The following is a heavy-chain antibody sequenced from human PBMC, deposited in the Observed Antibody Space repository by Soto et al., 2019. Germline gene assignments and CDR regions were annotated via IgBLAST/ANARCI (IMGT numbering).Heavy chain of an antibody. CDR3: ARDNFNGAYYGLDV. CDR2: MFGSGSSI. J-gene: IGHJ6*02. V-gene: IGHV3-23*01. Sequence: EAQLLESGGGLVQPGESLTLSCVASHFAFNIDAMTWVRQAPGKGLEWVSSMFGSGSSIYYADSGKGRFTITRDKSKKTLYLQTNSLRAEDTAVYWCARDNFNGAYYGLDVWGQGTTVTVS. CDR1: HFAFNIDA. D-gene: IGHD2-21*01.